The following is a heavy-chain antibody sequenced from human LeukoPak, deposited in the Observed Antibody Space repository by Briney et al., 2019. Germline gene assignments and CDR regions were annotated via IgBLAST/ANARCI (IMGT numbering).Heavy chain of an antibody. D-gene: IGHD1-26*01. J-gene: IGHJ6*02. CDR1: RFTFSSYS. Sequence: PGGSLRLSCAASRFTFSSYSMNWVRQAPGKGLEWVSSISSSSSYIYYADSVKGRFTISRDNAKNSLYLQMNSLRAEDTAVYYCARDKVGAYYFGMDVWGQGTTVTVSS. CDR2: ISSSSSYI. V-gene: IGHV3-21*01. CDR3: ARDKVGAYYFGMDV.